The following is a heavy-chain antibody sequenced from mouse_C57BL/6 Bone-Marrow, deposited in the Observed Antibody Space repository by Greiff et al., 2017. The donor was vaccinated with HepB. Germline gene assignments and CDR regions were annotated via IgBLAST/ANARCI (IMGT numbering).Heavy chain of an antibody. D-gene: IGHD2-5*01. J-gene: IGHJ2*01. V-gene: IGHV5-6*01. CDR3: ARQGVTFDY. CDR1: GFTFSSYG. Sequence: EVKLMESGGDLVKPGGSLKLSCAASGFTFSSYGMSWVRQTPDKRLEWVATISSGGSYTYYPDSVKGRFTISRDNAKNTQYLQMSSLKSEDTAMYYCARQGVTFDYWGQGTTLTVSS. CDR2: ISSGGSYT.